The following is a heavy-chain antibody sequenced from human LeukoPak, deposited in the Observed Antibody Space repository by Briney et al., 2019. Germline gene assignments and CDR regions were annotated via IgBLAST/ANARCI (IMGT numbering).Heavy chain of an antibody. CDR1: GGTFSSYA. D-gene: IGHD3-22*01. V-gene: IGHV1-69*13. CDR3: ARVYYYDSSGSFPQLWFDP. Sequence: ASVTVSCKASGGTFSSYAISWVRQAPGQGLEWMGGIIPIFGTANYAQKFQGRVTITADESTSTAYMELSSLRSEDTAVYYCARVYYYDSSGSFPQLWFDPWGQGTLVTVSS. CDR2: IIPIFGTA. J-gene: IGHJ5*02.